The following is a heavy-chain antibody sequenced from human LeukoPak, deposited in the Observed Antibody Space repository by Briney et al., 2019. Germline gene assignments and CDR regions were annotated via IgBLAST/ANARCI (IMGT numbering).Heavy chain of an antibody. D-gene: IGHD1-26*01. CDR1: GFTFSTYA. CDR3: ARAGSIRFDY. CDR2: ISYDGSSK. V-gene: IGHV3-30*04. J-gene: IGHJ4*02. Sequence: PGRSLRLSCAASGFTFSTYAMHWVRQAPGKGLEWVAVISYDGSSKYYADSVKGRFTISRDNSKNTLYLQMNSLRAEDTAVYYCARAGSIRFDYWGQGTLVTVSS.